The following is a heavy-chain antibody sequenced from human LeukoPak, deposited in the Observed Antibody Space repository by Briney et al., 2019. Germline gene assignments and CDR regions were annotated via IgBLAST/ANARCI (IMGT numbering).Heavy chain of an antibody. D-gene: IGHD7-27*01. CDR2: IYSSGST. CDR3: ASRKLGNDY. CDR1: GGSISSGSYS. J-gene: IGHJ4*02. V-gene: IGHV4-61*02. Sequence: SETLSLTCTVSGGSISSGSYSWSWIRQPAGKGLEWIGRIYSSGSTNYNPSLKGRVTISADTSQNQFSLKLSSVTAADTAVYYCASRKLGNDYWGQGTLVTVSS.